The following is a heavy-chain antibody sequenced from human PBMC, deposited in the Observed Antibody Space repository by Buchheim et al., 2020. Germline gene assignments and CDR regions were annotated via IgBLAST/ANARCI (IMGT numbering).Heavy chain of an antibody. V-gene: IGHV1-18*01. D-gene: IGHD2-15*01. Sequence: QVQLVQSGAEVKKPGASVKVSCKASGYTFTSYGISWVRQAPGQGLEWMGWIIAYNCNTNYAQKLQGTFTMTTDTSTSTPYMKLRSMRSDDTAVYYCARDCSGGSCYQEYYYGMDVWGQGTT. CDR2: IIAYNCNT. J-gene: IGHJ6*02. CDR1: GYTFTSYG. CDR3: ARDCSGGSCYQEYYYGMDV.